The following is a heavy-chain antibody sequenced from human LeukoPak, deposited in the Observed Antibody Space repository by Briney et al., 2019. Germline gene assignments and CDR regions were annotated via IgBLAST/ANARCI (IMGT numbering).Heavy chain of an antibody. V-gene: IGHV4-39*01. CDR3: ARVSVVVTAFDI. Sequence: SETLSLTCTVSGGSISSSSYYWGWIRQPPGKGLEWIGSIYYSGSTYYNPSLRSRVTISVDTSKNQFSLKLSSVTAADTAVYYCARVSVVVTAFDIWGQGTMVTVSS. CDR1: GGSISSSSYY. CDR2: IYYSGST. J-gene: IGHJ3*02. D-gene: IGHD2-15*01.